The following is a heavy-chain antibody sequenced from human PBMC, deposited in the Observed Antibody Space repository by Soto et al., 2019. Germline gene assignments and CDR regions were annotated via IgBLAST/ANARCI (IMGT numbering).Heavy chain of an antibody. CDR3: VRDRGYGTLDS. Sequence: QLQLQESGSGLVKPSQTLSLTCAVSGGSITSDSCSWIRQPPGKVLECIGYIYHTGRAFYNSSLKSIVTMSVDMSMMQRSLNLMSVTAADTAVYYCVRDRGYGTLDSWVQGTLFTVSS. D-gene: IGHD5-12*01. J-gene: IGHJ4*02. CDR2: IYHTGRA. V-gene: IGHV4-30-2*01. CDR1: GGSITSDS.